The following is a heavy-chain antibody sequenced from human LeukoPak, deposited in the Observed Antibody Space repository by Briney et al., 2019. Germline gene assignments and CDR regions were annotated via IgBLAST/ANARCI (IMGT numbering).Heavy chain of an antibody. CDR1: GSTFSSHR. CDR2: ISSSSSYI. J-gene: IGHJ4*02. V-gene: IGHV3-21*01. D-gene: IGHD1-26*01. CDR3: ARGALSELHFDY. Sequence: GGSLRLSCAASGSTFSSHRMSWVRQAPGKGLEWVSSISSSSSYIYYADSVKGRFTISRDNAKNSLYLQMNSLRAEDTAVYYCARGALSELHFDYWGQGTLVTVSS.